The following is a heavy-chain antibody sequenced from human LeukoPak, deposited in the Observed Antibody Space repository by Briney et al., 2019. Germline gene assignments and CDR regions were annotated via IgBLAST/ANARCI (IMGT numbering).Heavy chain of an antibody. D-gene: IGHD5-24*01. J-gene: IGHJ4*02. Sequence: TASETLSLTCTVSGVSISSGVYYWSWIRQQPGKGLEWIGYIYYSGSTYYNPSLKSRVTISVDTSKSQFSLKLSSVTAADTAVYYCARRRVDGYNYAFDYWGQGTLVTVSS. CDR3: ARRRVDGYNYAFDY. V-gene: IGHV4-31*03. CDR1: GVSISSGVYY. CDR2: IYYSGST.